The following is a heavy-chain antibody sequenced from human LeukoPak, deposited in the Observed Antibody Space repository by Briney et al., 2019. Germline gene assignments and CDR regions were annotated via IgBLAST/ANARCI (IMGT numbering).Heavy chain of an antibody. CDR2: FDPEDGET. V-gene: IGHV1-24*01. J-gene: IGHJ6*04. CDR1: GYTLTELS. CDR3: ATADASVVRGVISGMDV. D-gene: IGHD3-10*01. Sequence: ASVKVSCKVSGYTLTELSMHWVRQAPGKGLEWMGDFDPEDGETLYAQKFQGRVTMTEDTSTDTAYMELSSLRSEDTVVYYCATADASVVRGVISGMDVWGKGTTVTVSS.